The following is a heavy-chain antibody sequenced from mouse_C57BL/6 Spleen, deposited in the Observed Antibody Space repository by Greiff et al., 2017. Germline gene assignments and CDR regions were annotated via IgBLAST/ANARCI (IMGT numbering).Heavy chain of an antibody. CDR3: ARENITTVVADYFDY. V-gene: IGHV1-4*01. CDR1: GYTFTSYT. D-gene: IGHD1-1*01. J-gene: IGHJ2*01. Sequence: QVQLQQSGAELARPGASVKMSCKASGYTFTSYTMHWVKQRPGQGLEWIGYINPSSGYTKYNQKFKDKATLTADKSSSTAYMQLSSLTSEDSAVYYCARENITTVVADYFDYWGQGTTLTVSS. CDR2: INPSSGYT.